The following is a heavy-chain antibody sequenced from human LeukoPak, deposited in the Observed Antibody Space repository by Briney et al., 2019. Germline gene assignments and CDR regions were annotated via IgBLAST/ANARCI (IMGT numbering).Heavy chain of an antibody. J-gene: IGHJ3*02. CDR1: GFTFSSYS. CDR2: ISSSSSYI. Sequence: GGSLRLSCAASGFTFSSYSMNWVRQAPGKRLEWVSSISSSSSYIYYADSVKGRFTISRDNAKNSLYLQMNSLRAEDTAVYYCARDLAAAGDYDAFDIWGQGTMVTVSS. V-gene: IGHV3-21*01. D-gene: IGHD6-13*01. CDR3: ARDLAAAGDYDAFDI.